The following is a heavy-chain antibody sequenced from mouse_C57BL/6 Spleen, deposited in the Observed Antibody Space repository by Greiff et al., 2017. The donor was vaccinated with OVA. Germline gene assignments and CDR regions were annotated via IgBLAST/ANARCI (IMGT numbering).Heavy chain of an antibody. CDR1: GYTFTDYY. J-gene: IGHJ1*03. CDR3: AREGGHWYFDV. Sequence: SGPVLVKPGASVKMSCKASGYTFTDYYMNWVKQSHGKSLEWIGVINPYNGGTSYNQKFKGKATLTVDKSSSTAYMELNSLTSEDSAVYYCAREGGHWYFDVWGTGTTVTVSS. V-gene: IGHV1-19*01. CDR2: INPYNGGT.